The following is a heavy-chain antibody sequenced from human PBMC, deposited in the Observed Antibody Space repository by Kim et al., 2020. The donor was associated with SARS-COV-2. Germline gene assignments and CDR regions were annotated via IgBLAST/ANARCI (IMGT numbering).Heavy chain of an antibody. J-gene: IGHJ3*02. D-gene: IGHD1-26*01. CDR2: ISYDGSNK. V-gene: IGHV3-30*18. Sequence: GGSLRLSCAASGFTFSSYGMHWVRQAPGKGLEWVAVISYDGSNKYYADSVKGRFTISRDNSKNTLYLQMNSLRAEDTAVYYCAKVGGSYTYYDAFDIWGQGTMVTVSS. CDR3: AKVGGSYTYYDAFDI. CDR1: GFTFSSYG.